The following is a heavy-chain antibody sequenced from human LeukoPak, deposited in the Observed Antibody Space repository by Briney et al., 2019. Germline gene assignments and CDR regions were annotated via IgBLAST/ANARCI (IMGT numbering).Heavy chain of an antibody. CDR1: GGSFSGYY. D-gene: IGHD5-18*01. J-gene: IGHJ5*02. CDR3: ARYEEYSYGYEGANWFDP. CDR2: INHSGST. Sequence: TSETLSLTCAVYGGSFSGYYWSWVRQPPGKGLEWIGEINHSGSTNYNPSLKSRVTISVDTSKNQFSLKLSSVTAADTALYYCARYEEYSYGYEGANWFDPWGQGTLVTVSS. V-gene: IGHV4-34*01.